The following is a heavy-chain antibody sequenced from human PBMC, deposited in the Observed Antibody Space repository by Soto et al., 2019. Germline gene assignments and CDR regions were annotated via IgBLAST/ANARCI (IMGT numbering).Heavy chain of an antibody. CDR3: AIGGTERVGSFDP. J-gene: IGHJ5*02. V-gene: IGHV4-59*11. D-gene: IGHD1-1*01. CDR1: GGSISSHS. CDR2: IFYSGNT. Sequence: QVQLQESGPGLVKPSETLSLTCTVSGGSISSHSWTWIRQPPGKGLEWIAYIFYSGNTNYNPSLKRRVTISITMSKNPSSLKLSSVTDADTAAYYCAIGGTERVGSFDPWGQGTLVTVSS.